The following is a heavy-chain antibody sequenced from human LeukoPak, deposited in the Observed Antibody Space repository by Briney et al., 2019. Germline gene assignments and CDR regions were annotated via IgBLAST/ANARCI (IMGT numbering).Heavy chain of an antibody. CDR3: ARWYSGSYRIDY. V-gene: IGHV4-31*03. D-gene: IGHD1-26*01. Sequence: SETLSLTCTVSGVSISSGGYSWSWIRQHPGKGLEWIGYISYAGSTSYNPSLKSRVTISVDTSKNHFSLKLSSVTAADTAVYYCARWYSGSYRIDYWGQGILVTVSS. J-gene: IGHJ4*02. CDR1: GVSISSGGYS. CDR2: ISYAGST.